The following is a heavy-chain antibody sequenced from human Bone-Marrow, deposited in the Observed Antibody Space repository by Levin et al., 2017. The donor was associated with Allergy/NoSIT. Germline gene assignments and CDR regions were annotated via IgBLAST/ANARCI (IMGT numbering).Heavy chain of an antibody. CDR1: RFSFSNYV. CDR3: VKGGYCRSTSCYVVNYYGMDV. Sequence: GGSLRLSCAASRFSFSNYVMNWVRQAPGKGLEWVSGISGYGTNAYYADSVKGRFAISRDNGKNIVYLEMNSLRAEDTAVYYCVKGGYCRSTSCYVVNYYGMDVWGQGTTVTVSS. V-gene: IGHV3-23*01. D-gene: IGHD2-2*01. J-gene: IGHJ6*02. CDR2: ISGYGTNA.